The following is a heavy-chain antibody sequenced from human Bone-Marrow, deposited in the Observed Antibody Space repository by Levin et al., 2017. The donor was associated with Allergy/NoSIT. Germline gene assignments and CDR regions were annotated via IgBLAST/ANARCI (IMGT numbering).Heavy chain of an antibody. CDR2: ISAYNGNT. Sequence: ASVKVSCKASGYTFTSYGISWVRQAPGQGLEWMGWISAYNGNTNYAQKLQGRVTMTTDTSTSTAYMELRSLRSDDTAVYYCARDWEYDILTGYPTPYYYGMDVWGQGTTVTVSS. V-gene: IGHV1-18*01. CDR3: ARDWEYDILTGYPTPYYYGMDV. CDR1: GYTFTSYG. D-gene: IGHD3-9*01. J-gene: IGHJ6*02.